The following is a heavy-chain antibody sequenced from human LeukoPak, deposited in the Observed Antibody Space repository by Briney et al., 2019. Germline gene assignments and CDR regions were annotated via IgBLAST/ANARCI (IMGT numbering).Heavy chain of an antibody. J-gene: IGHJ4*02. V-gene: IGHV3-11*04. D-gene: IGHD4-17*01. CDR2: ISSSGSTI. Sequence: GGSLRLSCAASGFTFDDYGMSWVRQAPGKGLEWVSYISSSGSTIYYADSVKGRFTISRDNAKNSLYLQMNSLRAEDTAVYYCARVAPDYGDYYFDYWGQGTPVTVSS. CDR1: GFTFDDYG. CDR3: ARVAPDYGDYYFDY.